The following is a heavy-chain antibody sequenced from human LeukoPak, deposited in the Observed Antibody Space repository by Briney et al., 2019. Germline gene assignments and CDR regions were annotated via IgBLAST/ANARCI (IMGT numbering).Heavy chain of an antibody. CDR2: INHSGST. CDR1: GGSFSGYY. Sequence: PSETLSLTXVVYGGSFSGYYWSWIRQPPGKGLEWIGEINHSGSTNYNPSLKSRVTISVDTSKNQFSLKLSSVTAADTAVYYCARGSRSGWPIHWGQGTLVTVSS. D-gene: IGHD6-25*01. CDR3: ARGSRSGWPIH. J-gene: IGHJ4*02. V-gene: IGHV4-34*01.